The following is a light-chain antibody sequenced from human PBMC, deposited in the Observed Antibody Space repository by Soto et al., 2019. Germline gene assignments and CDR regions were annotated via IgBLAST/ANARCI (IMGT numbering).Light chain of an antibody. CDR3: QKYNSYLWT. CDR1: QSIRSS. CDR2: AAS. Sequence: DIQMTQSPSSLSASVGDRVTITCRTSQSIRSSLNWYQQKPGKAPKLLIYAASSLQSGAPSRFSGSGSGTEFTLTISSLQPDDFATYYCQKYNSYLWTFGQGTKVDIK. V-gene: IGKV1-5*01. J-gene: IGKJ1*01.